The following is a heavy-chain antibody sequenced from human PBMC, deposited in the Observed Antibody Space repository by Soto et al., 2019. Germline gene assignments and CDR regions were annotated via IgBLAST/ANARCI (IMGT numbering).Heavy chain of an antibody. CDR3: ARGGHVVVVTAALDY. CDR1: GDTFTEYY. CDR2: VNPSGGHT. D-gene: IGHD2-21*02. J-gene: IGHJ4*02. V-gene: IGHV1-46*01. Sequence: VQLMQSGAEVKKPGASVKVSCKASGDTFTEYYIHWVRQAPGQGLEWMGTVNPSGGHTTYAQHFLGRVTMTRDTAPSTLYMELTSLTSEDTAVYSCARGGHVVVVTAALDYWGQGTLVTVSS.